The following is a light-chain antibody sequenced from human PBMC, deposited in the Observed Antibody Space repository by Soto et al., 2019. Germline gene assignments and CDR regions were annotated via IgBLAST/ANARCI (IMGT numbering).Light chain of an antibody. CDR1: QSITDW. CDR2: KAS. CDR3: EYWDDYSWT. Sequence: DIQMTQSPSTLSASVGDRVTITCRASQSITDWLAWYQQKPGKAPKFLIYKASNLEGGVPSRFSGSGSGTEFTLTIGCVQSDDFATYYCEYWDDYSWTFGQGAKVEMK. V-gene: IGKV1-5*03. J-gene: IGKJ1*01.